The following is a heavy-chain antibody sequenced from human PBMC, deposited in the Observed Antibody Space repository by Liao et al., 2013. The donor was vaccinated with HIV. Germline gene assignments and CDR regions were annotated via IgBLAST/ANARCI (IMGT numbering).Heavy chain of an antibody. Sequence: QVQLQQWGAGLLKPSETLSLTCAVHGGPFNTYYWTWIRQAPGKGPEWIGQINHRGKTNYHPSLGSRVTMSVDTSQNQFSLSLTSMTAADTAVYFCARGNPRFCSGGTCYSVYDAWGQEIWSPSPQ. J-gene: IGHJ5*01. CDR2: INHRGKT. CDR1: GGPFNTYY. CDR3: ARGNPRFCSGGTCYSVYDA. V-gene: IGHV4-34*02. D-gene: IGHD2-15*01.